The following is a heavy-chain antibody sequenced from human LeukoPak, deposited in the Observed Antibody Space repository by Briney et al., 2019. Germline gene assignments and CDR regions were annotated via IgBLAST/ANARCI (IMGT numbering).Heavy chain of an antibody. CDR3: ARRFDIPGTALSY. CDR2: INPNSGGT. V-gene: IGHV1-2*02. CDR1: GYTFSGCY. Sequence: GASVKVSCKASGYTFSGCYIHWVRQAPGQGLEWMGWINPNSGGTNYAQKFQGRLTVTRDTSIGTAYMELRSLTSDDTAVYYCARRFDIPGTALSYWGQGTLVTVSS. D-gene: IGHD1-20*01. J-gene: IGHJ4*02.